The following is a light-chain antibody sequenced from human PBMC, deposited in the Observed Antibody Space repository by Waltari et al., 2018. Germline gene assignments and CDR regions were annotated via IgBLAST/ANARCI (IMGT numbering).Light chain of an antibody. J-gene: IGKJ4*01. CDR1: QSVSSNY. V-gene: IGKV3-20*01. Sequence: ELVLTQSPGTLSLSPGDRATFSCRASQSVSSNYLVWYQQKPGQAPRLLIYAASTRATGIPARFSGSGSGTDFTLTITRLEPEDFAVYYCQQFVNSPPRVTFGGGTKVEMK. CDR3: QQFVNSPPRVT. CDR2: AAS.